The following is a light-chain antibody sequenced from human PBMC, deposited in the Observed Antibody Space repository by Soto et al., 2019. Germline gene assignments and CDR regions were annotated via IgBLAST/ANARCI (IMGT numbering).Light chain of an antibody. CDR1: SSDIGAFTF. CDR2: DVN. Sequence: QSALTQPASVSGSPGQSITISCTGTSSDIGAFTFVSWYQQHPGKVPKLMIFDVNRRPSGVSDRFSGSKSGNTASLTISGLQAEDEGDYYCSSYTSSNTHVFGSGTKVTVL. V-gene: IGLV2-14*03. CDR3: SSYTSSNTHV. J-gene: IGLJ1*01.